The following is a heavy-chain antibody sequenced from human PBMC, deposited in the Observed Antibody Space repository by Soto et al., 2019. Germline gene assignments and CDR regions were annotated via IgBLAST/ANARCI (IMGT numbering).Heavy chain of an antibody. Sequence: GGSLRLSCAASGFTFSSYGTHWVRQAPGKGLEWVAVIWYDGSNKYYADSVKGRFTISRDNSKNTLYLQMNSLRAEDTAVYYCARXLHIPDSLHYYYYGMDVWGQGTTVTVSS. D-gene: IGHD2-2*02. V-gene: IGHV3-33*01. CDR2: IWYDGSNK. CDR1: GFTFSSYG. CDR3: ARXLHIPDSLHYYYYGMDV. J-gene: IGHJ6*02.